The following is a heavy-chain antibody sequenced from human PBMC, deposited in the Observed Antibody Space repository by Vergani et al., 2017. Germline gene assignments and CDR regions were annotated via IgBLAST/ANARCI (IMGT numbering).Heavy chain of an antibody. V-gene: IGHV4-34*01. CDR1: GGSFTSYH. D-gene: IGHD4-11*01. J-gene: IGHJ6*03. CDR2: IDYTGRP. Sequence: QVQLQQWGGGLLKPSETLSLTCVVNGGSFTSYHWTWIRQSPGEGLEWVGDIDYTGRPDYNPSLKSRLTMSVDKSRNQFSLTLNSVTATDTAIYFCARVNTETNGHLYCDYYMDVWGQGTAVTVS. CDR3: ARVNTETNGHLYCDYYMDV.